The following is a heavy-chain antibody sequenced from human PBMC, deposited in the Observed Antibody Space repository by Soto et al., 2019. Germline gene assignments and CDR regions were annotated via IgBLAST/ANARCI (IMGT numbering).Heavy chain of an antibody. CDR2: ISSNGVGT. J-gene: IGHJ6*03. D-gene: IGHD6-19*01. CDR1: GFTFSNYA. Sequence: GGSLRLSCAASGFTFSNYAMDWVRQAPGKVLEYVSGISSNGVGTYYANSVKDRFTISRDNSKNTLYLQMGSLRAEDMAVYYCARREQSHYYYMDVWGKGTSVTVSS. V-gene: IGHV3-64*01. CDR3: ARREQSHYYYMDV.